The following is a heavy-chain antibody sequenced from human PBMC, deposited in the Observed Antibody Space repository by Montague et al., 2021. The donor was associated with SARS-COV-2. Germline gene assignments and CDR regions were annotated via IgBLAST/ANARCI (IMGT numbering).Heavy chain of an antibody. CDR3: VHYASGSYYFHY. Sequence: PALVKPTQTLTLTCTFSEFSITTSTMGVGWIRQPPGKALEWHALSYWXXXNRFSPSLKSRLTITKDTFKDQVVLRMTNMDPVDTATYYCVHYASGSYYFHYWGQGTLVTVSS. CDR1: EFSITTSTMG. CDR2: SYWXXXN. D-gene: IGHD3-10*01. V-gene: IGHV2-5*02. J-gene: IGHJ4*02.